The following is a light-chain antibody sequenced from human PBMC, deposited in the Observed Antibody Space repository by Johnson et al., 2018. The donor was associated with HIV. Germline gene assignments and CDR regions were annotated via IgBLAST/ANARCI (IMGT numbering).Light chain of an antibody. J-gene: IGLJ1*01. CDR1: SYNIGNNL. V-gene: IGLV1-51*02. CDR3: GTWDSSLSAHYV. Sequence: QSVLTQPPSVSAAPGQKVTISCSGSSYNIGNNLVSWYQQLPGSAPTLLIYENNKRPSGIPDRFSGSKSGTSATLGITGLQTGDEADYYCGTWDSSLSAHYVFGTGTKVTVL. CDR2: ENN.